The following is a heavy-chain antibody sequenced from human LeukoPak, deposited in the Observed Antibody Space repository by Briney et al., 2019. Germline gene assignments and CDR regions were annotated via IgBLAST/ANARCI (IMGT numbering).Heavy chain of an antibody. CDR3: ARLVVSGYYDSSGYYYGSYYYMDV. V-gene: IGHV4-34*01. CDR2: ININGRT. D-gene: IGHD3-22*01. Sequence: SETLSLTCAVYGGSFSGYNWSWIRQPPGKGLEWIGEININGRTNYNPSLKSRVTISVDTSKNQFSLKLSSVTAADTAVYYCARLVVSGYYDSSGYYYGSYYYMDVWGKGTTVTVSS. J-gene: IGHJ6*03. CDR1: GGSFSGYN.